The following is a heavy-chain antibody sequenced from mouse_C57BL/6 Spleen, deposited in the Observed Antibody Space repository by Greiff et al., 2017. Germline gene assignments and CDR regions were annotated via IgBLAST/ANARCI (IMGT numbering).Heavy chain of an antibody. D-gene: IGHD1-1*01. CDR1: GYTFTEYT. J-gene: IGHJ3*01. Sequence: QVQLQQSGAELVKPGASVKLSCKASGYTFTEYTIHWVKQRSGQGLEWIGWFYPGSGSIKYNEKFQGKATITADTSSNTAYLQLSSLTSEDTAVYYCAGDYYGSPFAYWGQGTLVTVSA. V-gene: IGHV1-62-2*01. CDR3: AGDYYGSPFAY. CDR2: FYPGSGSI.